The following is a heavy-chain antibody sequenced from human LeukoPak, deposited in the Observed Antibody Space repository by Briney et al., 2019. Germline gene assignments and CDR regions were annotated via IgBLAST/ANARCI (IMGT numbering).Heavy chain of an antibody. Sequence: GGSLRLSCVASGFTFSTYTFNWVRQAPGKGLEWLSYISSGGLTIFYADSVRGRFTISRDNTKNAIYLDMTNLRAEDTAVYYCARDFDYGDYIDFWGQGTLVAVSS. CDR2: ISSGGLTI. CDR3: ARDFDYGDYIDF. V-gene: IGHV3-48*04. J-gene: IGHJ4*02. CDR1: GFTFSTYT. D-gene: IGHD4/OR15-4a*01.